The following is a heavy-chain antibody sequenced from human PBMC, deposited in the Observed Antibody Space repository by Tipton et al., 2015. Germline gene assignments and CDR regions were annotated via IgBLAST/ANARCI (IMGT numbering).Heavy chain of an antibody. J-gene: IGHJ4*02. D-gene: IGHD5-24*01. CDR3: ARDAYNSNFFDY. V-gene: IGHV4-31*03. Sequence: LTCTVSGDSIRSDGYYWSWIRQHPGKDLEWIGYIHYGGSTYYNPSLRGRATISVDTFENQFSLKLTSLTAADTAVYYCARDAYNSNFFDYWGQGTLVTVSS. CDR2: IHYGGST. CDR1: GDSIRSDGYY.